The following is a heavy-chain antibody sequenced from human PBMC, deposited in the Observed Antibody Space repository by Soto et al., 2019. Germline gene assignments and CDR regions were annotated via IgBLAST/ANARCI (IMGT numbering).Heavy chain of an antibody. V-gene: IGHV1-2*02. CDR3: ARDLAKGGGSAGFDY. D-gene: IGHD1-26*01. J-gene: IGHJ4*02. Sequence: SXKVSYKASGDTXNANYIHLVRQAPGQGFEWMGWINPKSGGTKYPQKFQVRVTMTRDTSLSTVYMTLTRLTSDDTAVYYCARDLAKGGGSAGFDYWGQGTLLTVSP. CDR1: GDTXNANY. CDR2: INPKSGGT.